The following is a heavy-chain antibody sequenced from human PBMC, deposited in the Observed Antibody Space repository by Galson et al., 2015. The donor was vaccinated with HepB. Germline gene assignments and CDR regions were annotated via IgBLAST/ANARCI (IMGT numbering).Heavy chain of an antibody. CDR1: GGSVSSGSYY. CDR3: ARTALGYSSSYGI. D-gene: IGHD6-13*01. J-gene: IGHJ3*02. V-gene: IGHV4-61*01. Sequence: TLSLTCTVSGGSVSSGSYYWSWIRQPPGKGLEWIGYIYYSGSTNYNPSLKSRVTISVDTSKNQFSLKLSSVTAADTAVYYCARTALGYSSSYGIWGQGTMVTVSS. CDR2: IYYSGST.